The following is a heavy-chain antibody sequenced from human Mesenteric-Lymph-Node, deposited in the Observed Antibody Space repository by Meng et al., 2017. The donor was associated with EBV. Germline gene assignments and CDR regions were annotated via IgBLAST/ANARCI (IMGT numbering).Heavy chain of an antibody. CDR1: GYTFTGYD. D-gene: IGHD3-3*01. CDR3: SRGSIYDGQDY. CDR2: MNPNSGDT. J-gene: IGHJ4*02. Sequence: GQVGESGAEGETPGASLKVSCKASGYTFTGYDINWMRQATGQGLEWMGWMNPNSGDTGSAQKFQGRVTMTRNTSISTAYMELNSLTSDDTAVYYCSRGSIYDGQDYWGQGTLVTVSS. V-gene: IGHV1-8*01.